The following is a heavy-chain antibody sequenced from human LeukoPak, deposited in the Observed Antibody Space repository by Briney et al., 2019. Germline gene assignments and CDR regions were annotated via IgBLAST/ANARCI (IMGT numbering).Heavy chain of an antibody. J-gene: IGHJ4*02. CDR3: ARGRKSGDYVWGSYRYPAYFDY. Sequence: SETLSLTCAVYGGSFSGYYWSWIRQPPGKGLEWIGEINHSGSTNYNPSLKSRVTISVDTSKNQFSLKLSSVTAADTAVYYCARGRKSGDYVWGSYRYPAYFDYWGQGTLVTVSS. CDR1: GGSFSGYY. V-gene: IGHV4-34*01. CDR2: INHSGST. D-gene: IGHD3-16*02.